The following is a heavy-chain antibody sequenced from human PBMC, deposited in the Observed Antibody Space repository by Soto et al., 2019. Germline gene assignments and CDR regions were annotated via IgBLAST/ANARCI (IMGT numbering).Heavy chain of an antibody. CDR3: ARLYSSSSDDVDY. D-gene: IGHD6-6*01. Sequence: SETLSLTCTVSGGSISSGGYYWSWIRQHPGKGLEWIGYIYYSGSTYYNPSLKSRVTISVDTSKNQFSLKLSSVTAADTAVYYCARLYSSSSDDVDYWGQGTLVTVSS. CDR2: IYYSGST. V-gene: IGHV4-31*03. CDR1: GGSISSGGYY. J-gene: IGHJ4*02.